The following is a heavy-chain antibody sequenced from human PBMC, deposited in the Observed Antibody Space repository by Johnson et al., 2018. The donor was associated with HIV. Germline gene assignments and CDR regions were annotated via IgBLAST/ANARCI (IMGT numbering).Heavy chain of an antibody. CDR1: GFTVSSNY. Sequence: MLLVESGGGLIQPGGSLRLSCAASGFTVSSNYMSWVRQAPGKGLEWVSVIYSGGSTYYADSVKGRFTISRDNSKNTLYLQMNSLRAEDTAVYYCARSYSTSWNASDIWGQGTMVTVSS. V-gene: IGHV3-66*03. CDR2: IYSGGST. D-gene: IGHD4-11*01. CDR3: ARSYSTSWNASDI. J-gene: IGHJ3*02.